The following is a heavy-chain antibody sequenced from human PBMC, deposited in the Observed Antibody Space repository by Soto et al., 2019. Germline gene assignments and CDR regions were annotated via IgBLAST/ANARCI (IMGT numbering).Heavy chain of an antibody. Sequence: QVQLVQSGAEVKKPGASVKLSCKASGYTFSNYAIHWVRQAPGQRLEWLGWISGDKGNTNYSQKLQGRVTFTRDTSASTVDMELSRLRSEDTHVYYCARDRGPYCSGNKCFCYYFYAMDVWGQGTTVTVSS. D-gene: IGHD2-15*01. CDR3: ARDRGPYCSGNKCFCYYFYAMDV. J-gene: IGHJ6*02. V-gene: IGHV1-3*01. CDR2: ISGDKGNT. CDR1: GYTFSNYA.